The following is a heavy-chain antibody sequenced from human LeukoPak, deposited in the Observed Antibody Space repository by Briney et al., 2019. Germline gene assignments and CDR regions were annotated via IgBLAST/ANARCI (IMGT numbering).Heavy chain of an antibody. V-gene: IGHV3-74*01. CDR1: GFTFSSYW. J-gene: IGHJ4*02. CDR3: ARAPENYYGSGTLRSYFDY. CDR2: IKTDGSTT. Sequence: PGGSLRLSCAASGFTFSSYWMHWVRQTPGEGLLWVSRIKTDGSTTRYADSVKGRFTISRDNAKNSLYLQMNSLRDEDTAVYYCARAPENYYGSGTLRSYFDYWGQGTLVTVSS. D-gene: IGHD3-10*01.